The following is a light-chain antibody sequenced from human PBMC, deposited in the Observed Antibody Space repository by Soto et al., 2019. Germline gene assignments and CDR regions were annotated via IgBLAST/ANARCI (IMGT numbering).Light chain of an antibody. Sequence: EFVLTPSPATLSLSPGQRATLSPRASQSISSYLAWYQQKPDQAPRLXIYDASNRATGIPARFSGSGSGTDFTLTISSLETEDLAVYCGEKGCNGPAITLGEGTRLEIK. V-gene: IGKV3-11*01. J-gene: IGKJ5*01. CDR2: DAS. CDR3: EKGCNGPAIT. CDR1: QSISSY.